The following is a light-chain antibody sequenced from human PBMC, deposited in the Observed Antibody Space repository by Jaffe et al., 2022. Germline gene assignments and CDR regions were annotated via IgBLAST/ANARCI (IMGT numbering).Light chain of an antibody. J-gene: IGLJ2*01. CDR2: EDH. Sequence: FTLTQPPSVSASPGETVTISCTRPDGRIDMKFVQWYQQRPGSPPTTVIFEDHQRPSGVPDRFSGSIDSSSNSASLTITGLETEDEADYYCQSFSATHQVFGGGTKLTVL. CDR1: DGRIDMKF. V-gene: IGLV6-57*01. CDR3: QSFSATHQV.